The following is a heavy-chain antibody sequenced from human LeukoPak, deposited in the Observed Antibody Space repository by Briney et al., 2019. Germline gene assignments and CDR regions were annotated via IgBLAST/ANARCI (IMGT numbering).Heavy chain of an antibody. CDR2: IYYSGST. CDR1: GGSISSSSYY. CDR3: APEYYYDSSGYPF. V-gene: IGHV4-39*07. D-gene: IGHD3-22*01. Sequence: SETLSLTCTVSGGSISSSSYYWGWIRQPPGKGLEWIGSIYYSGSTYYNPSLKSRVTISVDTSKNQFSLKLSSVTAAGTAVYYCAPEYYYDSSGYPFWGQGTLVTVSS. J-gene: IGHJ4*02.